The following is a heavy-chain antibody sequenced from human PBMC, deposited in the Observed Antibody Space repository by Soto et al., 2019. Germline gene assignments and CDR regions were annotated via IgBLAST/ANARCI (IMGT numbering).Heavy chain of an antibody. D-gene: IGHD1-1*01. J-gene: IGHJ4*02. CDR1: GFTFDDYA. V-gene: IGHV3-9*01. Sequence: SLRLSCVTSGFTFDDYAMHWVRQAPGKGLEWVSSISWNSGNIDYADSVKGRFTVSRDNARNSLYLHMDSLRSEDTALYYCARDASITTSYLPYWGQGTLVTVS. CDR2: ISWNSGNI. CDR3: ARDASITTSYLPY.